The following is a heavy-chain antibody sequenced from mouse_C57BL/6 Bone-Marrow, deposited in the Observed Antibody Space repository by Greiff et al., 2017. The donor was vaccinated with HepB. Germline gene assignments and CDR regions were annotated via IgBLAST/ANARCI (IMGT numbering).Heavy chain of an antibody. CDR3: ASRQLRLREFAY. CDR1: GYSFTGYY. CDR2: INPSTGGT. J-gene: IGHJ3*01. Sequence: VHVKQSGPELVKPGASVKISCKASGYSFTGYYMNWVKQSPEKSLEWIGEINPSTGGTTYNQKFKAKATLTVDKSSSTAYMQLKSLTSEDSAVYYCASRQLRLREFAYWGQGTLVTVSA. D-gene: IGHD3-2*02. V-gene: IGHV1-42*01.